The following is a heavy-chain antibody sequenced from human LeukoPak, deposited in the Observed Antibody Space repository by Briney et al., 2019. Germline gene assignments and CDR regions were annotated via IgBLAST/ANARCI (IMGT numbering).Heavy chain of an antibody. V-gene: IGHV3-15*01. CDR1: GFTFSNTW. D-gene: IGHD5-18*01. J-gene: IGHJ6*02. Sequence: PGGSLRLSCAASGFTFSNTWMSWVRQAPGKGLEWVGRIKSKTDGGTTDYAAPVKGRFTISRDDSKNTLYLQMNSLKTEDTAVYYCTAAVNVDTAMVSYYYYGMDVWGQGTTVTVSS. CDR2: IKSKTDGGTT. CDR3: TAAVNVDTAMVSYYYYGMDV.